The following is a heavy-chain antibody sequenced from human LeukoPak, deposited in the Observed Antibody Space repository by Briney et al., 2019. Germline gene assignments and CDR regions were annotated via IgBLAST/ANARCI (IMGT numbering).Heavy chain of an antibody. CDR2: ISRSGGDT. V-gene: IGHV3-23*01. CDR1: GFTFTNYG. J-gene: IGHJ4*02. Sequence: PGGTLRLSCAASGFTFTNYGMSWVRQTPGKGLEWVSVISRSGGDTYYADSVKGRFTIARDNSKNTLYLQMNSLRAEDTAVYYCARGVIDWESYWGQGTLVTVSS. D-gene: IGHD3-16*02. CDR3: ARGVIDWESY.